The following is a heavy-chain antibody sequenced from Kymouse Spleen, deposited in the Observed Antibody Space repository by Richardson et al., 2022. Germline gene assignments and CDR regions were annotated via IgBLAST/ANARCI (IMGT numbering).Heavy chain of an antibody. CDR1: GGSISSSSYY. Sequence: QLQLQESGPGLVKPSETLSLTCTVSGGSISSSSYYWGWIRQPPGKGLEWIGSIYYSGSTYYNPSLKSRVTISVDTSKNQFSLKLSSVTAADTAVYYCARHEYSSSWYYYYGMDVWGQGTTVTVSS. CDR2: IYYSGST. J-gene: IGHJ6*02. V-gene: IGHV4-39*01. CDR3: ARHEYSSSWYYYYGMDV. D-gene: IGHD6-13*01.